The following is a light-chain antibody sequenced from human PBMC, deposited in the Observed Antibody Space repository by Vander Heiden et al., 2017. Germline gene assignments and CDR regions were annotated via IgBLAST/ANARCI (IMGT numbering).Light chain of an antibody. CDR2: NND. J-gene: IGLJ2*01. CDR3: AAWDDSLTGLV. Sequence: QSVLTQPPSTSGTPGQRVTPSCSGSTSNIGSNAVTWYQQLPGAAPRLLIYNNDQRPSGVPDRFSGSKSGTSASLSVSGLRSEDEADYYCAAWDDSLTGLVFGGGTKLTVL. V-gene: IGLV1-44*01. CDR1: TSNIGSNA.